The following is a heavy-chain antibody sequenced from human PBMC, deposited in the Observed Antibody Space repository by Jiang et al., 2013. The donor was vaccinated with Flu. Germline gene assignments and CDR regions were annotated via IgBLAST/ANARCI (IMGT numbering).Heavy chain of an antibody. CDR3: AHSLRGYSNYQYYFDF. D-gene: IGHD4-11*01. CDR1: GFSLSTNGVG. CDR2: FYWDDDK. Sequence: KPTQTLTLTCTFSGFSLSTNGVGVAWIRQPPGKALEWLALFYWDDDKRYRPSLKSRLTITKDTSKNQVVLTMTNMDPVDTATYYCAHSLRGYSNYQYYFDFWGQGILVTVSS. J-gene: IGHJ4*02. V-gene: IGHV2-5*02.